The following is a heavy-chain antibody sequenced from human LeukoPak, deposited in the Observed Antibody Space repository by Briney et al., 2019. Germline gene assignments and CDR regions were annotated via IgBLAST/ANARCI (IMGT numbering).Heavy chain of an antibody. CDR2: INPNSGGT. Sequence: GASVKVSCKASGYTFTGYYMHWVRQAPGQGLEWMGWINPNSGGTNYAQKFQGRVTMTTDTSTGTAYMELRSLRSDDTAVYYCARDQSPDSSGYYYAFQHWGQGTLVTVSS. V-gene: IGHV1-2*02. D-gene: IGHD3-22*01. CDR3: ARDQSPDSSGYYYAFQH. J-gene: IGHJ1*01. CDR1: GYTFTGYY.